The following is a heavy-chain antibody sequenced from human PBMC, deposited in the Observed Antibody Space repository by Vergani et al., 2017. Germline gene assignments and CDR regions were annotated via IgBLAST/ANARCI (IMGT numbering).Heavy chain of an antibody. J-gene: IGHJ4*02. Sequence: EVQLVESGGGLVQPGGSLRLSCAASGFTFSTYSMNWVRQAPGKGLEWVSSISSSSSYIYYADSVKGRFTISRDNAKNSLYLQMNSLRAEDTAVYYCARDLKGTSYYDFWSHPQGDFDYWGQGTLVTVSS. D-gene: IGHD3-3*01. CDR1: GFTFSTYS. V-gene: IGHV3-21*01. CDR3: ARDLKGTSYYDFWSHPQGDFDY. CDR2: ISSSSSYI.